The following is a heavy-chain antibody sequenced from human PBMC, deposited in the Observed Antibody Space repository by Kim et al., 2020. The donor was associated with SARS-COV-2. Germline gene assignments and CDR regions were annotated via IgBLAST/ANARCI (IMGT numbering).Heavy chain of an antibody. CDR3: ARLQGEWEPENWFDP. Sequence: GESLKISCKGSGYSFTSYWIGWVRQMPGKGLEWMGIIYPGDSDTRYSPYFQGQVTIPADKSISTAYLQWSSLKASDTAMYYCARLQGEWEPENWFDPWGQGTLVPVSS. D-gene: IGHD1-26*01. CDR2: IYPGDSDT. V-gene: IGHV5-51*01. J-gene: IGHJ5*02. CDR1: GYSFTSYW.